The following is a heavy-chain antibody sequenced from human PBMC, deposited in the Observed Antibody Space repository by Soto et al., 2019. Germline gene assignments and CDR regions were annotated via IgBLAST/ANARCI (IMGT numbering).Heavy chain of an antibody. CDR2: IYYSGST. D-gene: IGHD4-17*01. J-gene: IGHJ6*02. Sequence: SSETLSLTCTVSGGSISSYYWSWIRQPPGKGLEWIGYIYYSGSTNYNPSLKSRVTISVDTSKNQFSLKLSAVTAADTDVYYCARDCTVTARGYYYYYGMDVWGQGTTVTVSS. V-gene: IGHV4-59*01. CDR1: GGSISSYY. CDR3: ARDCTVTARGYYYYYGMDV.